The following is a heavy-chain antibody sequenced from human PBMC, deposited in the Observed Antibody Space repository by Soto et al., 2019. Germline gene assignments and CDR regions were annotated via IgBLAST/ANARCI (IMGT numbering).Heavy chain of an antibody. CDR1: GGSFSGYY. J-gene: IGHJ4*02. CDR2: INHSGST. CDR3: ANAWIRSRHCDY. Sequence: SETLSLTCAVYGGSFSGYYWSWIRQPPGKGLEWIGEINHSGSTNYNPSLKSRVTISVGTSKNQFSLKLSSVTAADTAVYYCANAWIRSRHCDYWGQGTLVTVSS. V-gene: IGHV4-34*01. D-gene: IGHD2-2*01.